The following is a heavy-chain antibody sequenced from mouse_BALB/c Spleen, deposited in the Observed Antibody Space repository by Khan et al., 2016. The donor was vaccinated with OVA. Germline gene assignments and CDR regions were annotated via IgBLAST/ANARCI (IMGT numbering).Heavy chain of an antibody. Sequence: QVQLQQSGAELVKPGASVRLSCKASGYTFTSYYLYWVKQRPGQGLEWIGDINPSNGGTNFNEKFKTKAILTVDKSSRTAYMQLSSLTSEDSAVCYCTRSGYGAFAYWGQGTLVTVSA. D-gene: IGHD1-1*02. V-gene: IGHV1S81*02. CDR2: INPSNGGT. CDR3: TRSGYGAFAY. CDR1: GYTFTSYY. J-gene: IGHJ3*01.